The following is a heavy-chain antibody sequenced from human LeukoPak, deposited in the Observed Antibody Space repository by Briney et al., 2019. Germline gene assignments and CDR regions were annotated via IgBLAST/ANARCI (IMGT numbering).Heavy chain of an antibody. J-gene: IGHJ5*02. CDR3: ARGFRSVRNWFDP. CDR1: GDSISSYY. Sequence: SETLSLTCTVSGDSISSYYWSWIRQPAGKGLEWIGRIYTSGSTDYNPSLKTRVTMSVDTSKNQFSLKLSSVTAADTAVYYCARGFRSVRNWFDPWGQGTLVTVSS. D-gene: IGHD3-3*01. V-gene: IGHV4-4*07. CDR2: IYTSGST.